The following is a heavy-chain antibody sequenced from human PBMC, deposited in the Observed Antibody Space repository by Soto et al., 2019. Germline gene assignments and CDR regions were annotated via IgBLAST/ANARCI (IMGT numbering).Heavy chain of an antibody. V-gene: IGHV4-34*01. CDR1: GGPFSDYY. D-gene: IGHD3-22*01. CDR2: INHSGST. CDR3: ARAPWNYYDSSCYYS. Sequence: PSETLSLTCAVYGGPFSDYYWSWIRQPPGKGLEWIGEINHSGSTNYNPSLKSRVTISVDTSKNQFSLKLSSVIAADTAVYYCARAPWNYYDSSCYYSWGQXTLVTVSP. J-gene: IGHJ4*02.